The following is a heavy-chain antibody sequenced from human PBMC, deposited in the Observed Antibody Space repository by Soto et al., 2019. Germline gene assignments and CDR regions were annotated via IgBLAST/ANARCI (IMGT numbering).Heavy chain of an antibody. Sequence: SETLSLSCTVSGGSISSYYWSWIRQPPGKGLEWIGYIYYSGSTNYNPSLKSRVTISVDTSKNQFSLKLSSVTAADTAVYYRARSDGRYWGQGTLVTVS. CDR3: ARSDGRY. V-gene: IGHV4-59*01. CDR2: IYYSGST. CDR1: GGSISSYY. J-gene: IGHJ4*02.